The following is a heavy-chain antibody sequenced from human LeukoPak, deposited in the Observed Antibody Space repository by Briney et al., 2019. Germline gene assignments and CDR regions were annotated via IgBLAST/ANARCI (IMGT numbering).Heavy chain of an antibody. Sequence: SQTLSLTCTVSGDSISSGGYYWSWIRQHPGKGREWMGKIYYSGSTYYNPSLKSRVTISVDTSKNQFSLKLSSVTAADTAVYYCARDRGYSYGWVVDAFDIWGQGTMVTVSS. D-gene: IGHD5-18*01. CDR2: IYYSGST. CDR1: GDSISSGGYY. CDR3: ARDRGYSYGWVVDAFDI. J-gene: IGHJ3*02. V-gene: IGHV4-31*03.